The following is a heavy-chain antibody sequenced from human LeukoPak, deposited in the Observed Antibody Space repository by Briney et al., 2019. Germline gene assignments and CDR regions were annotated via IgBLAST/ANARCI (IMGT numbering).Heavy chain of an antibody. CDR3: ARAEYYYDSSGYIGKGSKYYFDY. Sequence: SETLSLTCTVSSGSISTSNYYWGWVRQPPWQALEWIGNIFYSGSTNYNPSLKSRVTISVDTSKNQFSLKLSSVTAADTAVYYCARAEYYYDSSGYIGKGSKYYFDYWGQGTLVTVSS. CDR1: SGSISTSNYY. D-gene: IGHD3-22*01. J-gene: IGHJ4*02. V-gene: IGHV4-61*05. CDR2: IFYSGST.